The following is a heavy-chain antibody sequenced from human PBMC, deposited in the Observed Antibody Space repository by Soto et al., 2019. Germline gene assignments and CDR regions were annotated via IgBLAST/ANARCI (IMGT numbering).Heavy chain of an antibody. CDR1: GGSISSGDYY. V-gene: IGHV4-30-4*01. J-gene: IGHJ5*02. CDR3: ARGPARVTTGWFDP. CDR2: IYYSGST. D-gene: IGHD4-17*01. Sequence: SETLSLTCTVSGGSISSGDYYWSWIRQPPGKGLEWIGYIYYSGSTYYNPSLKSRVTISVDTSKNQFSLKLSSVTAADTAVYYCARGPARVTTGWFDPWGQGTLVTVSS.